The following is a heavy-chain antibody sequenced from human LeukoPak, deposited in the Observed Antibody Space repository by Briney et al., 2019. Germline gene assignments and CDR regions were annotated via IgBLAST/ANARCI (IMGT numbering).Heavy chain of an antibody. D-gene: IGHD3-22*01. CDR3: AKDTQYDSSGYFGV. Sequence: GGSLRLSCAASGFTVSSNYMSWVRQAPGKGLEWVSVIYSGGSTYYADSVKGRFTISRDNSKNTLYLQMNSLRAEDTALYYCAKDTQYDSSGYFGVWGQGTLVTVSS. CDR2: IYSGGST. CDR1: GFTVSSNY. J-gene: IGHJ4*02. V-gene: IGHV3-53*05.